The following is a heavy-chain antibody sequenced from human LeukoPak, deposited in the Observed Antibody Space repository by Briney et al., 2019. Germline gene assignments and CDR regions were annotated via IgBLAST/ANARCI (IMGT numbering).Heavy chain of an antibody. CDR2: ISTYTGYS. CDR3: AKNSSGGYSDY. D-gene: IGHD6-19*01. J-gene: IGHJ4*02. V-gene: IGHV1-18*01. Sequence: ASVKVSCKASGYTFTSSGISWVRQAPGQGLEWMGWISTYTGYSKYAQNLQGRVTMTAGTSTSTAYMELSSLRSDDTAVYYCAKNSSGGYSDYWGQGTLVTVSS. CDR1: GYTFTSSG.